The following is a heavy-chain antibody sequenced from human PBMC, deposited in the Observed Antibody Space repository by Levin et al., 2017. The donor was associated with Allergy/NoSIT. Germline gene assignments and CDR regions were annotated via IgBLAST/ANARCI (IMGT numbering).Heavy chain of an antibody. CDR3: ATSSAWSDY. J-gene: IGHJ4*02. CDR1: GGSISSYY. D-gene: IGHD6-19*01. CDR2: IYYSGST. V-gene: IGHV4-59*01. Sequence: SQTLSLTCTVSGGSISSYYWSWIRQPPGKGLEWIGYIYYSGSTNYNPSLKSRVTISVDTSKNHFSLKLSSVTAADTAVYYCATSSAWSDYWGQGTLVTVSS.